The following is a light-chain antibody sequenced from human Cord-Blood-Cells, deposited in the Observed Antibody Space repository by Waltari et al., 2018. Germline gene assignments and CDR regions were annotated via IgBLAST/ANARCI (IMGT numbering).Light chain of an antibody. CDR2: RNN. V-gene: IGLV1-47*01. CDR1: SSTIGSNY. J-gene: IGLJ2*01. Sequence: QSVLTQPPSASGTPGPRVTISCSGSSSTIGSNYVYWYQQLPGTAPKLPIYRNNRRPSGVPDRFSGSKSVTAASLAISGLRSEDEADYYCAAWDDSLSGVVFGGGTKLTVL. CDR3: AAWDDSLSGVV.